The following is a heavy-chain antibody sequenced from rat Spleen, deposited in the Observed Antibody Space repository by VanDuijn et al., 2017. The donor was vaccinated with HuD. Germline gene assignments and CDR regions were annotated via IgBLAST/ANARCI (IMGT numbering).Heavy chain of an antibody. CDR3: TTWDYYNNRFDY. Sequence: EVQLVESGGGLVQPGRSMKLSCAASGFTFSNYYMAWVRQAPTKGLECIASITTTGGTTYYPDSVKGRFTISRDNAKSTLYLQMDSLTSEDTATYYCTTWDYYNNRFDYWGHGVMVTVSS. D-gene: IGHD1-6*01. J-gene: IGHJ2*01. CDR1: GFTFSNYY. CDR2: ITTTGGTT. V-gene: IGHV5-25*01.